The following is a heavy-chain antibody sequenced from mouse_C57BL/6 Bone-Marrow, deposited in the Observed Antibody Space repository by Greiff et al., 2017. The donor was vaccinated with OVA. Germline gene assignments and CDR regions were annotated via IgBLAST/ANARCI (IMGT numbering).Heavy chain of an antibody. CDR3: ARRGSSHWYFDV. CDR1: GYTFTSYG. Sequence: QVQLQQSGAELARPGASVKLSCKASGYTFTSYGINWVKQRPGQGLEWIARIYPGSGNTYYNEKFKGKATLTAEKSSSTAYMQLSSLTSEDSAVYFCARRGSSHWYFDVWGTGTTVTVSS. V-gene: IGHV1-76*01. D-gene: IGHD1-1*01. J-gene: IGHJ1*03. CDR2: IYPGSGNT.